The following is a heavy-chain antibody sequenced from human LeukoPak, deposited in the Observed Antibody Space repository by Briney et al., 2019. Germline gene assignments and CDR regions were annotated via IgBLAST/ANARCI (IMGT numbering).Heavy chain of an antibody. CDR2: ISGGGGST. CDR3: AKGGKWDVTPFDY. CDR1: GFSFSNYW. J-gene: IGHJ4*02. Sequence: GESLRLSCAASGFSFSNYWFHWVRQAPGKGLEWVSTISGGGGSTYYADSVKGRFTISRDNSKNTLYLQVNSLRAEDTAVYYCAKGGKWDVTPFDYWGQGTLVTVSS. V-gene: IGHV3-23*01. D-gene: IGHD1-26*01.